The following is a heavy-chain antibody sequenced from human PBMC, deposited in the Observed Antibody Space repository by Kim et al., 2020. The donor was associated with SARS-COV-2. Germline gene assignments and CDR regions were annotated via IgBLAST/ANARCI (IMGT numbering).Heavy chain of an antibody. Sequence: ASVNVSCKASGYVFTTYAIHGVRQAPGQRLEWMGWMDADNGNTKYSQKFQGRVSITRDTSAKTAYMEVSSPRSEYTAVYYSARGGISSWPTDYWGQGTL. V-gene: IGHV1-3*01. CDR3: ARGGISSWPTDY. CDR2: MDADNGNT. J-gene: IGHJ4*02. CDR1: GYVFTTYA. D-gene: IGHD6-13*01.